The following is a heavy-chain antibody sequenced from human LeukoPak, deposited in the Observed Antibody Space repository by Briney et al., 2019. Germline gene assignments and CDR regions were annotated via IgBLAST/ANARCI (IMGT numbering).Heavy chain of an antibody. D-gene: IGHD2-15*01. CDR3: ARQPSYCSGGSCYHPWFDP. CDR1: GGSISSSSYY. V-gene: IGHV4-39*01. Sequence: SETLSLTCTVSGGSISSSSYYWGWIRQPPGKGLEWIGSIYYSGSTYYNPSLKSRVTISVDTSKNQFSLKLSSVTAADTARYYCARQPSYCSGGSCYHPWFDPWGQGTLVTVSS. J-gene: IGHJ5*02. CDR2: IYYSGST.